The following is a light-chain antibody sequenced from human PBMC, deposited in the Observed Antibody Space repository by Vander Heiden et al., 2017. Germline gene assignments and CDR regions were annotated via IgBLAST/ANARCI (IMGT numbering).Light chain of an antibody. CDR2: AVT. CDR3: GSYTSSSDLEYA. V-gene: IGLV2-14*03. CDR1: SSDVGGYNY. J-gene: IGLJ1*01. Sequence: QSALTQPASVSGSPGQSTTISCTGTSSDVGGYNYVSWYQQHPGEAPKLVIYAVTYRPSGVSNRFSGSKSGNTASLTISGLQTEDEADYYCGSYTSSSDLEYAFGTGTKVTVL.